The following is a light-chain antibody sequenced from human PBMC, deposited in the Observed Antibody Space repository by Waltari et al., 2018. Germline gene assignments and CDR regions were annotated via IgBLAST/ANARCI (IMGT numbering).Light chain of an antibody. CDR2: GAS. CDR1: QSVSSN. Sequence: EIVMTQPPATLSVSPGDRATLTCRPRQSVSSNLAWYQQKPGQAPRLLIYGASTRATGIPARFSGSGSGTEFTLTISSLQSEDFAVYYCQQYNNWPPYSFGQGTKLEIK. V-gene: IGKV3-15*01. J-gene: IGKJ2*03. CDR3: QQYNNWPPYS.